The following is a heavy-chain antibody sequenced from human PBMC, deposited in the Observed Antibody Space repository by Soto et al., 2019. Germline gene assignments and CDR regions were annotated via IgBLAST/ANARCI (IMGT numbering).Heavy chain of an antibody. CDR3: ARDDVLCDGGRCYGVPLDV. V-gene: IGHV3-66*01. J-gene: IGHJ6*04. CDR1: GFTVSSKY. D-gene: IGHD2-15*01. Sequence: EVHLVESGGGLVQPGGSMRLSCAASGFTVSSKYMRWVRQAPGKGLEWVSLIQNVGPTYYADSVKGRFTISRDTSENTVHLQMDRLRAEDTAVYYCARDDVLCDGGRCYGVPLDVWGKGTRVTVSS. CDR2: IQNVGPT.